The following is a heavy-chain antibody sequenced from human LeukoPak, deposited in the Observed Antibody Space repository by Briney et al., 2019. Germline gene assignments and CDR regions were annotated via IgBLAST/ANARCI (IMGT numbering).Heavy chain of an antibody. Sequence: GGSLRLSCAASGFTFSSAWMSWVRQAPGKGLEWVGRIKSKTDGGATDYAAPVKGRFTISRDDSRNTLYLQMNSLKTEDTAIYYCSTSQGVVVIYYYGMDVWGQGTTVTVSS. V-gene: IGHV3-15*01. CDR3: STSQGVVVIYYYGMDV. CDR2: IKSKTDGGAT. CDR1: GFTFSSAW. J-gene: IGHJ6*02. D-gene: IGHD2-2*01.